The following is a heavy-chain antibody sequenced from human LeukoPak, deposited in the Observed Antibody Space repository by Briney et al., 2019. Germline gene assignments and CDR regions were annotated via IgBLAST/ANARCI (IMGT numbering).Heavy chain of an antibody. D-gene: IGHD3-10*01. CDR2: INHSGST. J-gene: IGHJ4*02. CDR3: AVTMVRGVIKGGVFDY. Sequence: SETLSLTCAVYGGSFSGYYWSWIRQPPGKGLEWIGEINHSGSTNYNPSLKSRVTISVDTSKNQFSLKLSSVTAADTAVYYCAVTMVRGVIKGGVFDYWGQATLVTVSS. V-gene: IGHV4-34*01. CDR1: GGSFSGYY.